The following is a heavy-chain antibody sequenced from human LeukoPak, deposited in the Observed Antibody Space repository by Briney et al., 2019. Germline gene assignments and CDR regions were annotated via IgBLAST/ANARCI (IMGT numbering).Heavy chain of an antibody. CDR2: ISYDGSNK. J-gene: IGHJ4*02. D-gene: IGHD6-13*01. Sequence: GGSLRLSCAASGFTFSSYAMHWVRQAPGKGLEWVAVISYDGSNKYYADSVKGRFTISRDNSKNTLYLQMNSPRAEDTAVYYCARGVIALECYFDYWGQGTLVTVSS. CDR1: GFTFSSYA. V-gene: IGHV3-30*04. CDR3: ARGVIALECYFDY.